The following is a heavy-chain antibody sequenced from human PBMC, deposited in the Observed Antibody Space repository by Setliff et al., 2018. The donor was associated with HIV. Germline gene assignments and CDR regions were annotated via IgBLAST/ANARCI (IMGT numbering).Heavy chain of an antibody. CDR1: GGSLSSTTYY. D-gene: IGHD3-10*01. Sequence: TSETLSLTCTVSGGSLSSTTYYWGWNRQPPGKGLEWIGIIDYSGNTYYNPSLKSRITISVDTSKNQFSLKLSSVTAADTAVYYCERSGPVWFGEPPYYFDSWGLGTLVTVSS. J-gene: IGHJ4*02. V-gene: IGHV4-39*07. CDR3: ERSGPVWFGEPPYYFDS. CDR2: IDYSGNT.